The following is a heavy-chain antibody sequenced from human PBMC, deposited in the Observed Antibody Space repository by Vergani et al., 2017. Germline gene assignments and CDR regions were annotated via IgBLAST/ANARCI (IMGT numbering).Heavy chain of an antibody. D-gene: IGHD2/OR15-2a*01. CDR1: GFTFSKYW. J-gene: IGHJ4*02. Sequence: DVQLVQSGGGLIQPGGSLRLSCVVSGFTFSKYWMSWVRQAPGKGLEWVANINRDGSEKNYGDSVRGRFTISRDNAKNSVYLQMNSLRGEDTAVYYCAGREYGGDAYWGQGTLVTVSS. CDR3: AGREYGGDAY. V-gene: IGHV3-7*01. CDR2: INRDGSEK.